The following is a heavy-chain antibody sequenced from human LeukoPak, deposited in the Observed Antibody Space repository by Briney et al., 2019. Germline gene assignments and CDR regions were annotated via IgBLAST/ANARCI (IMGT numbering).Heavy chain of an antibody. Sequence: GGSLRLSCVASGFTFTNYAMNWVRQAPGKGLEWVSAINTHDGATQYADSVKGRFTISRDNSKNTVSLQINSLRAEDTAVYYCAKGMNDFWSGRNYGMDVWGQGTTVTVSS. D-gene: IGHD3-3*01. CDR3: AKGMNDFWSGRNYGMDV. CDR2: INTHDGAT. CDR1: GFTFTNYA. V-gene: IGHV3-23*01. J-gene: IGHJ6*02.